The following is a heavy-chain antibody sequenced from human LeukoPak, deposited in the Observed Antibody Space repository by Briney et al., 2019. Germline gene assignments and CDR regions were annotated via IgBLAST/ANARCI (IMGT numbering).Heavy chain of an antibody. Sequence: ASVKVSCKTSGYTFTSYGISWVRRAPGQGLEWMGWISAYNGYTNYAQKFQGRVTMTTDTSTSTAYMELRSLRSDDTAVYYCAKNLNSGIVVAGTDSWGQGTLVTVSS. J-gene: IGHJ4*02. D-gene: IGHD6-19*01. CDR1: GYTFTSYG. V-gene: IGHV1-18*01. CDR3: AKNLNSGIVVAGTDS. CDR2: ISAYNGYT.